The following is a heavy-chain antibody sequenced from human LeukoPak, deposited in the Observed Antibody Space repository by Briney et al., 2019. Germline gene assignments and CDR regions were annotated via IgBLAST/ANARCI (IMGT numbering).Heavy chain of an antibody. CDR3: ARVPRAPTASPFDY. V-gene: IGHV4-34*01. CDR2: INHSGST. CDR1: GGSFRGYY. Sequence: SETLSLTCAVYGGSFRGYYWSWIRQPPGKGLERIGEINHSGSTNYNPSLKTRATISVDTSKNQFSLNLSSVTAADTAVYYCARVPRAPTASPFDYWGQGTLVTVSS. D-gene: IGHD3-10*01. J-gene: IGHJ4*02.